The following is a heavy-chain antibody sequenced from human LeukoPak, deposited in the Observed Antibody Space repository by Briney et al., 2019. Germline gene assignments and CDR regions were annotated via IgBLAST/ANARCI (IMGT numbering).Heavy chain of an antibody. CDR2: IYPGDSDT. J-gene: IGHJ5*02. Sequence: GESLKISCKGSGYSFTSYWIGWVRQMPGKGLGWMGIIYPGDSDTRYSPSFQGQVTISADKSISTAYLQWSSLKASDTAMYYCARHLSATSMHNWFDPWGQGTLVTVSS. D-gene: IGHD2-15*01. V-gene: IGHV5-51*01. CDR3: ARHLSATSMHNWFDP. CDR1: GYSFTSYW.